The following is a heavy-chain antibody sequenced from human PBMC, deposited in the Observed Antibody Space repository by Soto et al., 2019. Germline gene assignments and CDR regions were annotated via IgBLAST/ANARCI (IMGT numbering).Heavy chain of an antibody. CDR2: IKSKTDGGTT. D-gene: IGHD5-18*01. CDR3: TTRSGYSYGPDAFDI. Sequence: GESLKISCAASGFTFSNAWMSWVRQAPGKGLEWVGRIKSKTDGGTTDYAAPVKGRFTISRDDSKNTLYLQMNSLKTEDTAVYYCTTRSGYSYGPDAFDIWGQGTMVTVSS. V-gene: IGHV3-15*01. CDR1: GFTFSNAW. J-gene: IGHJ3*02.